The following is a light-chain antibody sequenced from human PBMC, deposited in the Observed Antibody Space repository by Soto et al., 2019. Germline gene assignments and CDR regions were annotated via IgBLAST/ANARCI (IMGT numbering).Light chain of an antibody. CDR1: SSDVGGYNY. V-gene: IGLV2-14*01. CDR3: ASYTRRGNRV. CDR2: EVT. Sequence: QSALTQPASVSGSPGQSITLSCTGTSSDVGGYNYVSWYQQRPGKAPKFMIYEVTNRPSGVSNRFSGSKSGNTASLTISGLQAEDEADYYCASYTRRGNRVFGTGTKVTFL. J-gene: IGLJ1*01.